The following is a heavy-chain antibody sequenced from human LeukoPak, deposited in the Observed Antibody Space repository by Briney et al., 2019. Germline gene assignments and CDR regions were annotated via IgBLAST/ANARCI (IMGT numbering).Heavy chain of an antibody. V-gene: IGHV1-2*02. CDR2: INPNSGGT. J-gene: IGHJ4*02. CDR3: ALPLLWFGELSGRVDY. CDR1: GYTFTGYY. D-gene: IGHD3-10*01. Sequence: ASVKVSCKASGYTFTGYYMHWVRQAPGQGLEWMGWINPNSGGTNYAQKFQGRVTMTRDMSISTAYMELSRLRSDDTAVYYCALPLLWFGELSGRVDYWGQGTLVTVSS.